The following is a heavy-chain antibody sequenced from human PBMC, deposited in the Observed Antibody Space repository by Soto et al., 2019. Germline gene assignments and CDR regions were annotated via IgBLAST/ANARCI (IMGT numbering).Heavy chain of an antibody. V-gene: IGHV1-69*13. CDR3: ARDGYSYGYDXYYGMDV. D-gene: IGHD5-18*01. J-gene: IGHJ6*02. Sequence: GASVKVSCKASGYTFTGYYMHWVRQAPGQGLEWMGGIIPIFGTANYAQKFQGRVTITADESTSTAYMELSSLRSEDTAVYYCARDGYSYGYDXYYGMDVWGQGTTVTVSS. CDR2: IIPIFGTA. CDR1: GYTFTGYY.